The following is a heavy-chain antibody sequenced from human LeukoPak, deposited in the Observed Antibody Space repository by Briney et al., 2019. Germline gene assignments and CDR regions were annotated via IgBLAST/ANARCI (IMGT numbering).Heavy chain of an antibody. J-gene: IGHJ3*02. CDR1: GLSFSNCA. CDR3: AKDRDFWSANDAFDI. V-gene: IGHV3-23*01. D-gene: IGHD3-3*01. Sequence: PGGSLRLSCAASGLSFSNCAMYWVRQAPGKGLEWVSAIGGTGGNIFYTDSVKGRFTISRDNSKNTLYLHMNSLRAEDTAIYYCAKDRDFWSANDAFDIWGQGTMVTVSS. CDR2: IGGTGGNI.